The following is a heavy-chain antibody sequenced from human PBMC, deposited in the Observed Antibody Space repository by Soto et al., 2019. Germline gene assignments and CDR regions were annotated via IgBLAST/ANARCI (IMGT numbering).Heavy chain of an antibody. CDR2: IYYSGGT. CDR3: ARRVLGSTWPSYFDY. D-gene: IGHD1-26*01. Sequence: QLQLQESGPGLVKPSETLSLTCTVSGGSISSSRYYWGWIRQPPGQGLEWIASIYYSGGTYYNPSLKIRVTISVDTSMNQCSLKLSSVTAADTAVYYCARRVLGSTWPSYFDYWGQGTLVTVSS. V-gene: IGHV4-39*01. J-gene: IGHJ4*02. CDR1: GGSISSSRYY.